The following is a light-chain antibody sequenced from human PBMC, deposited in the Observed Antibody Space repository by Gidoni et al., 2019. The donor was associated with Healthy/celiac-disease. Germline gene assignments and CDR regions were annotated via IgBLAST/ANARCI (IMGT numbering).Light chain of an antibody. V-gene: IGKV3-15*01. Sequence: EIEMTQPPATLSVSPGERATLSCRASQSVSSNLAWYQQKPGQAPRLLIYGASTRATGIPARFSGSGSGTEFTLTISSLQSEDFAVYYCQQYNNWPLTFGQGTKVEIK. CDR1: QSVSSN. J-gene: IGKJ1*01. CDR2: GAS. CDR3: QQYNNWPLT.